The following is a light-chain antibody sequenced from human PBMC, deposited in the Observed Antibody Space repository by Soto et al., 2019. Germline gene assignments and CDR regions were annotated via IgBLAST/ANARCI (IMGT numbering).Light chain of an antibody. J-gene: IGLJ1*01. CDR2: EVS. Sequence: QYALTQPASVSGSPGQSITISCTGTSSDVGSYNLVSWYQQHPGKAPKLMIYEVSKRPSGVSNRFSGSKSGNTASLTISGLQAEDEADYYCCSYAGSSTYVLGTGTKLTVL. CDR1: SSDVGSYNL. CDR3: CSYAGSSTYV. V-gene: IGLV2-23*02.